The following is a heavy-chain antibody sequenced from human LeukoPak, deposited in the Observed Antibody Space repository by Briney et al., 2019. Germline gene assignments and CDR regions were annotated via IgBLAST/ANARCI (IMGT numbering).Heavy chain of an antibody. CDR3: AKDYSRSDDSGTEKDLPFDY. D-gene: IGHD3-10*01. Sequence: PGGSLRLSRAASGFTFSNYAMGWVRQAPGKGLEWVSSISDSGGSTFYADSVKGRFTISRDNSKNTLYGQMNSLRAEDTAVYYCAKDYSRSDDSGTEKDLPFDYWGQGTLVTVSS. CDR2: ISDSGGST. V-gene: IGHV3-23*01. CDR1: GFTFSNYA. J-gene: IGHJ4*02.